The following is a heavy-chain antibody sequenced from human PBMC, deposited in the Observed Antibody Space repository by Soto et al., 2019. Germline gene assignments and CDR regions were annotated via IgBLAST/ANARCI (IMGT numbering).Heavy chain of an antibody. CDR1: GFTFSSYC. CDR2: IYTDGSTT. V-gene: IGHV3-74*01. Sequence: GSLRLSCAASGFTFSSYCMHWVRQAPGKGLVWVSRIYTDGSTTSYADSVKGRFTISRDNAKNTLYLQMNSLRAEDTAVYFCARDLGNYYDSGSYRPYDYWGQGTLVPVSS. CDR3: ARDLGNYYDSGSYRPYDY. J-gene: IGHJ4*02. D-gene: IGHD3-10*01.